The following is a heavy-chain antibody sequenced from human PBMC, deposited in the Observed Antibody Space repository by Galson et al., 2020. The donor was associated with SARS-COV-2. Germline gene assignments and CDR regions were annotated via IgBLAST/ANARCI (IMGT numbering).Heavy chain of an antibody. Sequence: GSLKISCAASGFTFSSYDMHWVRQATGKGLEWVSAIGTAGDTYYPGSVKGRFTISRENAKNSLYLQMNSLRAGDTAVYYCARVEYYDILTGYYYRKDWGMDVWGQGTTVTVSS. CDR1: GFTFSSYD. D-gene: IGHD3-9*01. V-gene: IGHV3-13*01. CDR2: IGTAGDT. J-gene: IGHJ6*02. CDR3: ARVEYYDILTGYYYRKDWGMDV.